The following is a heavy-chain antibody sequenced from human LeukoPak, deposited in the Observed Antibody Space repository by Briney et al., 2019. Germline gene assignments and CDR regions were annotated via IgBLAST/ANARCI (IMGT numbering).Heavy chain of an antibody. CDR2: IYYIVRT. V-gene: IGHV4-39*01. J-gene: IGHJ4*02. CDR1: DRAISTGASS. CDR3: ASLRDGYDVDH. D-gene: IGHD5-24*01. Sequence: SETLSPTGTVSDRAISTGASSWCCLRPPPGKGLEWTASIYYIVRTYYNPSLTSRATISVNTSIHQFSLKLSSVTAADTAVYDCASLRDGYDVDHWGQGTLVTVSS.